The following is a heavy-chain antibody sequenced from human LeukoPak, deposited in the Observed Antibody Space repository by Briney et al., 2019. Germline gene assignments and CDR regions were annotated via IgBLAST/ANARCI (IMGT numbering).Heavy chain of an antibody. Sequence: PGRSLRLSCAASGFTFSIYAMHWVRQAPGKGLEWVAVISYDETNKYYADSVKGRFTISRDNSKNTLYLQMNSLRAEDTAVYYCAKVKGPQWLVRYYFDYWGQGTLVTVSS. J-gene: IGHJ4*02. CDR2: ISYDETNK. CDR1: GFTFSIYA. CDR3: AKVKGPQWLVRYYFDY. V-gene: IGHV3-30*04. D-gene: IGHD6-19*01.